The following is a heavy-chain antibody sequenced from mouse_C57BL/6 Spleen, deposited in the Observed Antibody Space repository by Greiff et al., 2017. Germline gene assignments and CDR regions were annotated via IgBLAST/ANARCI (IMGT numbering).Heavy chain of an antibody. CDR1: GFTFNTYA. J-gene: IGHJ4*01. CDR3: VRGWTYTYAMDY. V-gene: IGHV10-3*01. CDR2: IRSKSSNYAT. Sequence: EVQVVESGGGLVQPKGSLKLSCAASGFTFNTYAMHWVRQAPGTGLEWVARIRSKSSNYATYYADSVKDRFTISRDDSQSMLYLQMNNLKTEDTAMYYCVRGWTYTYAMDYWGQGTSVTVSS. D-gene: IGHD2-3*01.